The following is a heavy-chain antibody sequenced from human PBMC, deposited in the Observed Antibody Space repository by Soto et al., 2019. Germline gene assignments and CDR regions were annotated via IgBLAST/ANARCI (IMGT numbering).Heavy chain of an antibody. D-gene: IGHD3-22*01. CDR2: IYSGGST. J-gene: IGHJ4*02. CDR3: ARLTYYYDSSGYFY. CDR1: GFTVSSNY. Sequence: PGGSLRLSCAASGFTVSSNYMSWVRQAPGKGLEWVSVIYSGGSTYYADSVKGRFTIPRHNSKNTLYLQMNSLRAEDTAVYYCARLTYYYDSSGYFYWGQGTLVTVSS. V-gene: IGHV3-53*04.